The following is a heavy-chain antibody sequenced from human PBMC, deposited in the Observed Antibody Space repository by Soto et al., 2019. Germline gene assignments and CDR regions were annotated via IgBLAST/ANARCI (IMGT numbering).Heavy chain of an antibody. D-gene: IGHD3-10*01. J-gene: IGHJ4*02. CDR3: ARRTMVRGDKPHFDF. V-gene: IGHV4-39*01. Sequence: PSETLSVTCTVSCGSISSSGYYWGWIRQPPGKGLEWIGTIYYSGSTYYNPSLKSRVTISVDTSKNQFSLKLSSVTAADTAVYYCARRTMVRGDKPHFDFWGQGTLVTVSS. CDR2: IYYSGST. CDR1: CGSISSSGYY.